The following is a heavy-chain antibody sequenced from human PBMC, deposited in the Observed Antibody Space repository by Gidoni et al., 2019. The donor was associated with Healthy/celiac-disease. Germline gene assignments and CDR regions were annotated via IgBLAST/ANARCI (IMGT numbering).Heavy chain of an antibody. V-gene: IGHV3-49*04. CDR3: TTEFYNYVVEFDY. D-gene: IGHD2-21*01. Sequence: EVQLVESGGGLVQPGRSLSLSCTASGFTFGDYAMSWVRQAPGKGLEWVGFIRSKAYGGTTEYAASVKGRFTISRDDSKSIAYLQMNSLKTEDTAVYYCTTEFYNYVVEFDYWGQGTLVTVSS. J-gene: IGHJ4*02. CDR1: GFTFGDYA. CDR2: IRSKAYGGTT.